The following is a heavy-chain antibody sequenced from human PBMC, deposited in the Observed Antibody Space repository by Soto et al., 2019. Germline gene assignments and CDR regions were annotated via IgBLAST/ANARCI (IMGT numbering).Heavy chain of an antibody. J-gene: IGHJ4*02. V-gene: IGHV4-61*01. CDR2: IYYSGST. CDR3: ARDRLWGPIDY. Sequence: SETLSLTCTVSGGSVSSGSYYWSWIRQPPGKGLEWIGYIYYSGSTNYNPSLKSRVTISVDTSKNQFSLKLSSVTAADTAVYYCARDRLWGPIDYWGQGTLVTVSS. D-gene: IGHD7-27*01. CDR1: GGSVSSGSYY.